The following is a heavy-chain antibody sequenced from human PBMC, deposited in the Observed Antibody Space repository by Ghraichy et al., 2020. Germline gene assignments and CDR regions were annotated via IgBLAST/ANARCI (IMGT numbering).Heavy chain of an antibody. CDR3: AKDIGRTSYTQLYYYYGMDV. V-gene: IGHV3-9*01. CDR2: ISWNSGSI. D-gene: IGHD2-2*02. J-gene: IGHJ6*02. CDR1: GFTFDDYA. Sequence: GGSLRLSCAASGFTFDDYAMHWVRQAPGKGLEWVSGISWNSGSIGYADSVKGRFTISRDNAKNSLYLQMNSLRAEDTALYYCAKDIGRTSYTQLYYYYGMDVWGQGTTVTVSS.